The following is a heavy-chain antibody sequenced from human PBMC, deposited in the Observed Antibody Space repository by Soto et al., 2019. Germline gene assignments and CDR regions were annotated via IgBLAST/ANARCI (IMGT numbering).Heavy chain of an antibody. J-gene: IGHJ4*02. D-gene: IGHD1-26*01. CDR1: GGTFSSYE. CDR2: IIPIFGTA. CDR3: AREGYEVGATAEAYYFDY. V-gene: IGHV1-69*13. Sequence: ASVKVSCKASGGTFSSYEISWVRQAPGQGLEWMGGIIPIFGTANYAQKFQGRVTITADESTSTAYMELSSLRSEDTAVYYCAREGYEVGATAEAYYFDYWGQGTLVTVSS.